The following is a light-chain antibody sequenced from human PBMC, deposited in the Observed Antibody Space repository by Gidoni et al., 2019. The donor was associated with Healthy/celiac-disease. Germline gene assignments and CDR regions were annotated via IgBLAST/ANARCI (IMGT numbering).Light chain of an antibody. J-gene: IGLJ2*01. CDR1: SSDVGGYNY. CDR2: EVS. CDR3: SSYTSSSTSRV. V-gene: IGLV2-14*01. Sequence: QSALTQPASVSGSPGQSITISFTGTSSDVGGYNYVSWYQQHPGKAPKLMIYEVSNRPSGVSNRFSGSKSGNTASLTISGLQAEDEADYYCSSYTSSSTSRVFGGGTKLTVL.